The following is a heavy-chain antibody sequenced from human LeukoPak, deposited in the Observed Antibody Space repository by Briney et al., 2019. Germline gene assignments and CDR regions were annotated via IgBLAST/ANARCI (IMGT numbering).Heavy chain of an antibody. J-gene: IGHJ4*02. CDR2: IYYSGST. V-gene: IGHV4-30-4*01. D-gene: IGHD5-24*01. CDR1: GGSISSGDYY. CDR3: ARDGYNFAVDY. Sequence: SETLSLTCTVSGGSISSGDYYWSWIRQPPGKGLEWIGYIYYSGSTYYDPSLKSRVTISVDTSKNQFSLKLSSVTAADTAVHYCARDGYNFAVDYWGQGTLVTVSS.